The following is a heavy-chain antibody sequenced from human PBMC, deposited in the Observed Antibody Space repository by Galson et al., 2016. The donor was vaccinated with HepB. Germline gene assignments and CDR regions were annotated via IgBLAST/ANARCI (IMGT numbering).Heavy chain of an antibody. D-gene: IGHD3-3*01. V-gene: IGHV4-30-4*01. CDR3: ARGGVRFLGWHTLRYYYCGMDV. CDR2: IYYSEST. J-gene: IGHJ6*02. CDR1: GGSISGGDYY. Sequence: TLSLTCTVSGGSISGGDYYWSWIRQPPGKGLEWIGYIYYSESTYYNPSLRSRVTMSVDTSKYQFSLKLSSVTAADTAVYYCARGGVRFLGWHTLRYYYCGMDVWGQGTTVTVSS.